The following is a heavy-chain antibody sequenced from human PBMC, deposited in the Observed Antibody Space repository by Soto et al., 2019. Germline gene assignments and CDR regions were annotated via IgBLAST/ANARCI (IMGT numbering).Heavy chain of an antibody. CDR2: ISSSSSTI. V-gene: IGHV3-48*02. CDR3: ARMGWGGSHWFDP. CDR1: GFTFSSYS. J-gene: IGHJ5*02. D-gene: IGHD2-15*01. Sequence: EVQLVESGGGLVQPGGSLRLSCAASGFTFSSYSMNWVRQAPGKGLEWVSYISSSSSTIYYADSVKGRFTISRDNAKNSLYLQMSSLRDEETAVYYCARMGWGGSHWFDPWGQGTLVTVSS.